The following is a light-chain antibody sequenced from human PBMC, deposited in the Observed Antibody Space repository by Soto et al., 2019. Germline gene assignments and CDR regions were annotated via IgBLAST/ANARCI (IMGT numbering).Light chain of an antibody. V-gene: IGLV2-8*01. Sequence: QSALTQPPSAPGSPGQSVTISCTGTSSDVAGYNYVSWYQQHPGKAPKLMIYEVSKRPSGVPDRFSGSKSGNTASLTVSGLQAEDEADYYCSSYAGSNWVFGGGTKLTVL. CDR2: EVS. CDR3: SSYAGSNWV. J-gene: IGLJ3*02. CDR1: SSDVAGYNY.